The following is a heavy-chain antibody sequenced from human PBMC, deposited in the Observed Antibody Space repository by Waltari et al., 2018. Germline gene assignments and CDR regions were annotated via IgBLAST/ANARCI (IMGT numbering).Heavy chain of an antibody. Sequence: QVQLLQSGADLKKPGASVTVSCQASGYSFRGRSLHWVRQAPGQGFGWMGWINPKTGDQNSAQKLQGRLTMTRDMSMNTANMDLSGLTSDDTAVYYCFGDYYGWGQGTLVTVSS. V-gene: IGHV1-2*02. CDR1: GYSFRGRS. D-gene: IGHD4-17*01. CDR3: FGDYYG. J-gene: IGHJ4*02. CDR2: INPKTGDQ.